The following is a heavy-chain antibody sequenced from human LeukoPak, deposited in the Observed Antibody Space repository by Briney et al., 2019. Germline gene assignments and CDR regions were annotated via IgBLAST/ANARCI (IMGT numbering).Heavy chain of an antibody. CDR3: ARRAQVERRHSQFDY. J-gene: IGHJ4*02. Sequence: ASVKVSCKASGYTFTGYFMHWVRQAPGQGLERMGWISGYNGNTNYAQKLQGRVTMTTDTSTSTAYMELSSLRSEDTAVFYCARRAQVERRHSQFDYWGQGTLVTVSS. CDR1: GYTFTGYF. D-gene: IGHD1-1*01. V-gene: IGHV1-18*04. CDR2: ISGYNGNT.